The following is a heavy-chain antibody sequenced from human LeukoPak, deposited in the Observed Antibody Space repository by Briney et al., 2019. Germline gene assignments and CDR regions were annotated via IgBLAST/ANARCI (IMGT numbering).Heavy chain of an antibody. CDR3: AREGVYSSSEYFDY. CDR2: ISSSTSTI. D-gene: IGHD6-6*01. J-gene: IGHJ4*02. V-gene: IGHV3-48*04. Sequence: PGGSLRLSCAASGFTFSSYGRNWVRQAPGKGLEWVSYISSSTSTIYYEDSVKGRFTISRDNAKNSLYLQMNSLRAEDTAVYYCAREGVYSSSEYFDYWGQGTLVTVSS. CDR1: GFTFSSYG.